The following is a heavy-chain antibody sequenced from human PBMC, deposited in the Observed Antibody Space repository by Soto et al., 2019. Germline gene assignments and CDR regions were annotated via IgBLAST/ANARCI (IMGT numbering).Heavy chain of an antibody. D-gene: IGHD6-19*01. V-gene: IGHV1-46*01. CDR1: GYTFTSYY. CDR3: ARGTWDSSGWYTFPFDY. J-gene: IGHJ4*02. CDR2: INPLSGST. Sequence: ASVKVSCKASGYTFTSYYIHWLRQAPGQGLEWMGIINPLSGSTAYAQKFQGRVTLTRDTSTNTVSMELSSLRSEDTAVYYCARGTWDSSGWYTFPFDYWGQGTLVTVSS.